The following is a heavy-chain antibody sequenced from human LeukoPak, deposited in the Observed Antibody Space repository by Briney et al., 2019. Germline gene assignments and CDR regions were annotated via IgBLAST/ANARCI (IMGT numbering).Heavy chain of an antibody. D-gene: IGHD3-10*01. CDR2: IFYSGNT. Sequence: SETLSLTCTVSGGSISSYYWGWIRQPPGKGLEWIGSIFYSGNTYYNPSLKSRVTISVDTSKNQFSLKLSSVTAADTAVYYCARDKGTYYYGSGNWFDPWGQGTLVTVSS. CDR3: ARDKGTYYYGSGNWFDP. V-gene: IGHV4-39*07. J-gene: IGHJ5*02. CDR1: GGSISSYY.